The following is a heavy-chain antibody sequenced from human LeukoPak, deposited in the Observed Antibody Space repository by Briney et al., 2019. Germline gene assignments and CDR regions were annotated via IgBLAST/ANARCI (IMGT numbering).Heavy chain of an antibody. CDR2: ISAYNGNT. Sequence: ASVKVSCKASGYTFTSYGISWVRQAPGQGLEWMGWISAYNGNTNYAQKLQGRVTMTTDTSTSTAYMELRSLRSDDTAVYYWARVTGSSSRGAFDIWGQGTMVTVSS. V-gene: IGHV1-18*01. D-gene: IGHD6-6*01. CDR3: ARVTGSSSRGAFDI. J-gene: IGHJ3*02. CDR1: GYTFTSYG.